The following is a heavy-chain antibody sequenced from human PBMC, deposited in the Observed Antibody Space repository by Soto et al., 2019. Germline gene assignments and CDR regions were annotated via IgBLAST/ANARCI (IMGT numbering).Heavy chain of an antibody. CDR3: ARAGETGSVDAGWFDP. D-gene: IGHD7-27*01. V-gene: IGHV1-3*01. CDR1: GYTFTSYA. Sequence: GASVKVSCKASGYTFTSYAMHWVRQAPGQRLEWMGWINAGNGNTKYSQKFQGRVTITRDTSASTAYMELSSLRSEDTAVYYCARAGETGSVDAGWFDPWGQGTLVTVSS. CDR2: INAGNGNT. J-gene: IGHJ5*02.